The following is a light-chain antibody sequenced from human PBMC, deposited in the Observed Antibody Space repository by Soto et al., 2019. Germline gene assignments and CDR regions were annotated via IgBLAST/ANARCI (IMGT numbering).Light chain of an antibody. CDR1: QTISSW. V-gene: IGKV1-5*03. J-gene: IGKJ1*01. CDR2: KAS. CDR3: QHYNSYSEA. Sequence: IQITQSPSTPSRSVGDGGTNTCRASQTISSWLAWYQQKPGKAPKLLIYKASTLKSGVPSRFSGSGSGTEFTLTISSLQPDDFATYYCQHYNSYSEAFGQGTKVDI.